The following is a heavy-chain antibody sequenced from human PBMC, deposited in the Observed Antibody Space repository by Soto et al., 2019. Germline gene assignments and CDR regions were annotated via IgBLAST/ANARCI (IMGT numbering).Heavy chain of an antibody. V-gene: IGHV3-23*01. CDR3: AKLGSSAWSPHYYFDY. CDR1: GFTSNTYT. CDR2: ILGGNSGT. D-gene: IGHD3-10*01. J-gene: IGHJ4*02. Sequence: PGGSLRLSCAASGFTSNTYTMNWVRQAPGKGLEWVSGILGGNSGTYYADSVKGRFTISTDNSKNTLFLQVNSLRAEDTAIYYCAKLGSSAWSPHYYFDYWGQGTLVTVSS.